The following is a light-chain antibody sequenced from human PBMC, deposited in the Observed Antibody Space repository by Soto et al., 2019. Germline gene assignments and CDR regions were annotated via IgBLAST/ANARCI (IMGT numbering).Light chain of an antibody. CDR1: GSNVGASYD. V-gene: IGLV1-40*01. Sequence: QAVVTQPPSVSGAPGQTITMSCTGSGSNVGASYDVHWYQVLPGAGPRLLIYKNNNRPSGVPDRFSGSKSGTSASLAITGLRAEDEADYYCAAWDDSLSGQVFGGGTKLTVL. CDR2: KNN. J-gene: IGLJ3*02. CDR3: AAWDDSLSGQV.